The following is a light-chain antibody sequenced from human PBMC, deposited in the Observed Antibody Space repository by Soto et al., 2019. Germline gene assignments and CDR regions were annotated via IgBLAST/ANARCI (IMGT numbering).Light chain of an antibody. CDR3: LQHNSYPIT. J-gene: IGKJ5*01. Sequence: DIQMTQSPSSLSASVGDEVTITCRASQSISSYLNWYPPKPGKATKLXIYAASSSQRGVPSRFSGSGAGAEFTLTISSLEPGDFATYDCLQHNSYPITCGQGTRLENK. CDR2: AAS. V-gene: IGKV1-17*01. CDR1: QSISSY.